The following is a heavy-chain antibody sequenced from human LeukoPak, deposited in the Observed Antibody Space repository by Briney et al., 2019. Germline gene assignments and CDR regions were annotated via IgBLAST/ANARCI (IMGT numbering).Heavy chain of an antibody. J-gene: IGHJ4*02. CDR2: IYYSGNT. CDR1: GGSVSSGGYY. Sequence: SETQPLPCTVSGGSVSSGGYYWSWIRQHPGKGLEWIGYIYYSGNTYYNPSLKSRVTISVDTSKNQFSLKLSSVTAADTAVYYCARVIAAAGTDYWREGTLVTVSS. V-gene: IGHV4-31*03. D-gene: IGHD6-13*01. CDR3: ARVIAAAGTDY.